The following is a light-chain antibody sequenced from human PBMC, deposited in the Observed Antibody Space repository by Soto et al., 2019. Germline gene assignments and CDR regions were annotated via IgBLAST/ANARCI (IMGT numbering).Light chain of an antibody. J-gene: IGKJ3*01. CDR1: QGIRNF. V-gene: IGKV1-27*01. CDR2: ASF. Sequence: DIQMTQSPTSLSASVGDRVTITGLASQGIRNFVAWYQQKPGKAPKLLIYASFTLNSGVPSRFSGRCSGTDFTLTIYSLQPEHVATYSCQKYSSVPVFGPGTKVEIK. CDR3: QKYSSVPV.